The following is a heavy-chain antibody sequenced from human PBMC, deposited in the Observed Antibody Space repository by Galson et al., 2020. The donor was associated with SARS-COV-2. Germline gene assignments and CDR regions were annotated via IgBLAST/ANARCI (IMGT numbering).Heavy chain of an antibody. V-gene: IGHV3-30*02. CDR2: IWYNGRNE. Sequence: PGGSLRLSCAASGFTFSDCAMHWVRQAPGKGLEWVAVIWYNGRNEYYADSVKGRFTISKDNSKNTLYLQMNSLRAEDTAVYYCAKQRGSFDFLTLYGMDGWGQGTTVTVSS. CDR1: GFTFSDCA. D-gene: IGHD3-9*01. J-gene: IGHJ6*02. CDR3: AKQRGSFDFLTLYGMDG.